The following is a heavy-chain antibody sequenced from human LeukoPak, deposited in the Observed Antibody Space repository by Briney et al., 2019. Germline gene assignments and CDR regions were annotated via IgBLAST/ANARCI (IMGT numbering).Heavy chain of an antibody. D-gene: IGHD6-19*01. Sequence: ASVKVSCKASGYTFTGYYMHWVRQAPGQGLEWMGWINPNSGGTNYAQKFQGRVTMTRDTSISTAYMELSRLRSDDTAVYHCARDGLVAVAGNDYYYGMDVWGQGTTVTVSS. J-gene: IGHJ6*02. V-gene: IGHV1-2*02. CDR3: ARDGLVAVAGNDYYYGMDV. CDR2: INPNSGGT. CDR1: GYTFTGYY.